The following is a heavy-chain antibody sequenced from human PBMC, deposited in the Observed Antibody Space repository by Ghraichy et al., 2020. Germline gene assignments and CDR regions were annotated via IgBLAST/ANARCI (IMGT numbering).Heavy chain of an antibody. Sequence: GSLRLSCAASGFAFSSHAMNWVRQAPGKGLEWVSGITANGGSPYYADSVEGRFSISRDNSKNTLSLQMKSLTAEDTAVYYCAKGDYASGNYWYYFEDWGQGTLVNVS. D-gene: IGHD3-10*01. CDR2: ITANGGSP. CDR3: AKGDYASGNYWYYFED. V-gene: IGHV3-23*01. CDR1: GFAFSSHA. J-gene: IGHJ4*02.